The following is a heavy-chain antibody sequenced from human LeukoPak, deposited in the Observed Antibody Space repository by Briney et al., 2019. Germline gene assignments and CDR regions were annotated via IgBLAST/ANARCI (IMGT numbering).Heavy chain of an antibody. CDR3: TSPLSVTPGYYGMDV. D-gene: IGHD4-17*01. Sequence: PGGSLRLSCTASGFTFGDYAMSWFRQAPGKGLEWVGFIRSKACGGTTEYAASVKGRFTISRDDSKSIAYLQMNSLKTEDTAVYYCTSPLSVTPGYYGMDVWGQGTTVTVSS. CDR1: GFTFGDYA. CDR2: IRSKACGGTT. V-gene: IGHV3-49*03. J-gene: IGHJ6*02.